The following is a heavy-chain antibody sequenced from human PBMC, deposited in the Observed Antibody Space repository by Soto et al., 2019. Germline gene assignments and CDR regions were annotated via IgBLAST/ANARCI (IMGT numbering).Heavy chain of an antibody. V-gene: IGHV3-21*01. D-gene: IGHD5-12*01. Sequence: GGSLRLSCAASGFTFSSYSMNWVRQAPGKGLEWVSSISSSSSYIYYADSVKGRFTISRDNAKNSLYLQMNSLRAEDTAVYYCARQIDSGYDYFDYWGQGTLVTVSS. CDR3: ARQIDSGYDYFDY. CDR2: ISSSSSYI. J-gene: IGHJ4*02. CDR1: GFTFSSYS.